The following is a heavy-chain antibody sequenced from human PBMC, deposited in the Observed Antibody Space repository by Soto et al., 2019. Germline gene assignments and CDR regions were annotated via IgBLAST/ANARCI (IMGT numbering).Heavy chain of an antibody. J-gene: IGHJ3*02. CDR2: SDPEDGET. CDR3: ATGDSGPVGAFDI. Sequence: ASVKVSCKASGYTFTNFYMHWVRQAPGKGLEWMGGSDPEDGETIYAQQFQGRVTMTEDTSTDTAYMELNSLRSEDTAVYYCATGDSGPVGAFDIWGQGTMVTVSS. D-gene: IGHD1-26*01. CDR1: GYTFTNFY. V-gene: IGHV1-24*01.